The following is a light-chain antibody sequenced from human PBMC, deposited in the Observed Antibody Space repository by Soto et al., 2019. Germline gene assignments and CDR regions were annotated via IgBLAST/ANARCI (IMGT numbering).Light chain of an antibody. CDR1: QSISSW. V-gene: IGKV1-5*01. J-gene: IGKJ1*01. CDR3: QQYNGWEWT. CDR2: DAS. Sequence: DIQMTQSPSTLSASVGDRVTITCRASQSISSWLAWYQQKPGKAPKILIYDASSLESGVPSRFSGSGSETEFTLTISGLQPDDFATYYCQQYNGWEWTFGQGTKVEIK.